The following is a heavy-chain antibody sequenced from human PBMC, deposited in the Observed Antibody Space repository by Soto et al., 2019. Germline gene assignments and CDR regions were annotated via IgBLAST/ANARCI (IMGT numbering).Heavy chain of an antibody. D-gene: IGHD2-2*03. CDR3: ARGGGYCSSTSCVQEF. J-gene: IGHJ4*02. CDR2: ISGSGGST. V-gene: IGHV3-23*01. Sequence: GKGLEWVSAISGSGGSTYYADSVKGRFTISRDNSKNTLYLQMNSLRAEDTAVYYCARGGGYCSSTSCVQEFWGQGTLVTGFS.